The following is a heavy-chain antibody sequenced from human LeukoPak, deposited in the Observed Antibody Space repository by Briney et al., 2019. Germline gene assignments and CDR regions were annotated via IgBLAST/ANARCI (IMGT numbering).Heavy chain of an antibody. CDR2: ISYDGSNK. V-gene: IGHV3-30-3*01. Sequence: GGSLRLSCAASGFTFSSYAMHWVRQAPGKGLEWVAVISYDGSNKYYADSVKGRFTISRDNSKNTLYLQMNSLRAEDTAVYYCARGDPLRYFDHYGMDVWGQGTTVTVSS. D-gene: IGHD3-9*01. J-gene: IGHJ6*02. CDR3: ARGDPLRYFDHYGMDV. CDR1: GFTFSSYA.